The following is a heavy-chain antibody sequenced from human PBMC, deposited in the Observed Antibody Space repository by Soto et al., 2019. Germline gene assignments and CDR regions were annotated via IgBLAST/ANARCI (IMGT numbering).Heavy chain of an antibody. CDR1: GFTFRTHW. Sequence: EVQLVESGGGLVQPGGSLRLSCAASGFTFRTHWMHWVRQTPGKGPVLVSRIDGDGPSTEYAASVKGRFTIARDNAKNNVCLQRSGLRDEDTAVYYCAREVIAVVGAIRWFDPWGQGTLVTVSS. D-gene: IGHD6-19*01. V-gene: IGHV3-74*03. J-gene: IGHJ5*02. CDR2: IDGDGPST. CDR3: AREVIAVVGAIRWFDP.